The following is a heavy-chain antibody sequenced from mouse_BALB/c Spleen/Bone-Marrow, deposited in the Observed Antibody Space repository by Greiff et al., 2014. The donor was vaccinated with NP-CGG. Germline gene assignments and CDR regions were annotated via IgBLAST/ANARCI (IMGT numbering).Heavy chain of an antibody. Sequence: DVKLQESGAELVKPGASVKLSCTASGFNIKDTYMHWVKQRPEQGLEWIGRIDPANGNTKYDPKFQGKATITADTSSNTAYLRLSSLTSEDTAVYYCAFYYYGSSLFAYWGQGTLVTVSA. CDR3: AFYYYGSSLFAY. V-gene: IGHV14-3*02. D-gene: IGHD1-1*01. CDR1: GFNIKDTY. J-gene: IGHJ3*01. CDR2: IDPANGNT.